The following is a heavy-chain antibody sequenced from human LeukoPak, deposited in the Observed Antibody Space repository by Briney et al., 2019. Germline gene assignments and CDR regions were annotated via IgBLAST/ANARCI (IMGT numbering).Heavy chain of an antibody. Sequence: SETLSLTCTVSGVSTSSGNYYWGWIRQPPGKGLEWIGGISSSGNTCYNPSLKSRITISIDTSKNHFSLKLSSVSAADTAVYYCARLGAGPTYYDFWSGYSSFYFDYWGQGTLVTVSS. CDR1: GVSTSSGNYY. CDR3: ARLGAGPTYYDFWSGYSSFYFDY. V-gene: IGHV4-39*02. CDR2: ISSSGNT. J-gene: IGHJ4*02. D-gene: IGHD3-3*01.